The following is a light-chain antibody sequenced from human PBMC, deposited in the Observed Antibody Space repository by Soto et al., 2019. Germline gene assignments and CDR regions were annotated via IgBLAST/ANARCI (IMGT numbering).Light chain of an antibody. CDR3: QTWGSGIVV. CDR1: SGHSNYA. V-gene: IGLV4-69*01. CDR2: LTSDGSH. J-gene: IGLJ2*01. Sequence: QTVVTQSPSASASLGASVKLTCTLSSGHSNYAIAWHQQQSEKGPRYLMKLTSDGSHSKGDGIPDRFSGSSSGAERYLTISSRQSEDEADYYCQTWGSGIVVFGGGTKLTVL.